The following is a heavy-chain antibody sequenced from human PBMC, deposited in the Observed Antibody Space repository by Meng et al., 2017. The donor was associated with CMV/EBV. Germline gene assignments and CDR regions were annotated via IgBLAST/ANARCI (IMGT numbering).Heavy chain of an antibody. CDR3: ARELRFLEATGWYYYGMDV. Sequence: GSLRLSCAVYGGSFSGYYWSWIRQPPGKGLEWIGEINHSGSTYYNRSLKSRVTISVDTSKNQSSLKLSSVIAADTAVYYCARELRFLEATGWYYYGMDVWGQGTTVTVSS. CDR1: GGSFSGYY. D-gene: IGHD3-3*01. V-gene: IGHV4-34*01. CDR2: INHSGST. J-gene: IGHJ6*02.